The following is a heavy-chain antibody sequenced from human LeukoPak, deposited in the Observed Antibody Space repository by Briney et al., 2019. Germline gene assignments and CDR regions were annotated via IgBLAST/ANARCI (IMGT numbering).Heavy chain of an antibody. V-gene: IGHV6-1*01. D-gene: IGHD2-15*01. CDR1: GDSVSSNSAT. J-gene: IGHJ4*02. CDR3: ARRYCSGGSCPFDY. Sequence: QTLSLTCAISGDSVSSNSATWNWIRQSPSRGLEWLGRTYYRSKWYNDYAVSVKSRITINPDTSKNQFSLQLNSVTPEDTAVYYCARRYCSGGSCPFDYWGQGTLVTVPS. CDR2: TYYRSKWYN.